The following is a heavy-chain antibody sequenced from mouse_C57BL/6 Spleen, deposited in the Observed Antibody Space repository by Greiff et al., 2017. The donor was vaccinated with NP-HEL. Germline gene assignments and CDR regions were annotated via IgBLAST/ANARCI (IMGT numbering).Heavy chain of an antibody. D-gene: IGHD1-1*01. CDR1: GYTFTSYW. V-gene: IGHV1-7*01. CDR2: INPSSGYT. Sequence: QVQLQQSGAELAKPGASVKLSCKASGYTFTSYWMHWVKQRPGQGLEWIGYINPSSGYTKYNQKFKDKATLTADKSSSTAYMQLSSLTYEDSAVYYCARGFITTVVATPFAYWGQGTLVTVSA. CDR3: ARGFITTVVATPFAY. J-gene: IGHJ3*01.